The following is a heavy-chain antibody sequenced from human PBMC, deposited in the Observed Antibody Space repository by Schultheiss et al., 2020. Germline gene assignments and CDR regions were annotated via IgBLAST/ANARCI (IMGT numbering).Heavy chain of an antibody. CDR1: RYTFTSYY. CDR3: ARGLLRDSSGYYRTYYFDY. CDR2: INTNTGNP. J-gene: IGHJ4*02. Sequence: ASVKVSCQASRYTFTSYYMHWVRQAPGQGLEWMGWINTNTGNPTYAQGFTGRFVFSLDTSVSTAYLQISSLKAEDTAVYYCARGLLRDSSGYYRTYYFDYWGQGTLVTVSS. D-gene: IGHD3-22*01. V-gene: IGHV7-4-1*02.